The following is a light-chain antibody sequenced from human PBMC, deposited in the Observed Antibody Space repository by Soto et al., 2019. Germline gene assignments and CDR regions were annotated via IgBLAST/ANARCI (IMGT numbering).Light chain of an antibody. CDR3: CSYAGVRGAV. CDR1: SSDVGYYNL. J-gene: IGLJ7*01. CDR2: EVY. Sequence: QSVLTQPVSVSGSPGQSVTISCTGTSSDVGYYNLVAWYQQHPDKAPKVLIYEVYKRPSGVSDRFSGSKSGNTASLTISGLQAEDEADYYCCSYAGVRGAVFGGGTQLTVL. V-gene: IGLV2-23*02.